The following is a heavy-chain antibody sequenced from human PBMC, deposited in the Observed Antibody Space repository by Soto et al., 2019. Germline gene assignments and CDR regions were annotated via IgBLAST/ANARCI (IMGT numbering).Heavy chain of an antibody. Sequence: QVQLQESGPGLVKPSQTLSLTCTVSGGSISSGGYYWSWIRQHPGTGLEWIGYIYYSGSTYYNPSLKSRVTRSVDTSKNQFSLKLSSVTAADTAVYYCARELTVTDAFDIWGQGTMVTVSS. CDR1: GGSISSGGYY. V-gene: IGHV4-31*03. J-gene: IGHJ3*02. D-gene: IGHD4-4*01. CDR2: IYYSGST. CDR3: ARELTVTDAFDI.